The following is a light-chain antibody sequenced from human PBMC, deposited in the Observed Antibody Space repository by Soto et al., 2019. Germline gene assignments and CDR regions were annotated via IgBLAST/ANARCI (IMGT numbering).Light chain of an antibody. V-gene: IGKV1-33*01. CDR1: QNINNY. CDR3: QHYENLPT. CDR2: DAS. Sequence: IQMTQSPSSLSASVGDRVTIICQASQNINNYLNWYQQKPGRAPKLLIYDASNLEAGVPSRISGSGSGTDFTFTISRLQPEDIASYYCQHYENLPTFGQGTRLEIK. J-gene: IGKJ5*01.